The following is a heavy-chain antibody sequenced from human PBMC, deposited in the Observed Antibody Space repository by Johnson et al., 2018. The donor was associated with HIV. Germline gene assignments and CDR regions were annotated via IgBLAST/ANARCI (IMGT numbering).Heavy chain of an antibody. CDR2: IRYDETNK. Sequence: QMQLVESGGGVVQPGGSLRLSCAESGFTFSSHGMHWVRQAPGKGLEWVTFIRYDETNKYYADSVKGRFTISRDNSKNTLYLQMNSLRVEDTAIYYCARRMVVGYHALDFWGQGTVVSVPS. J-gene: IGHJ3*01. D-gene: IGHD2-21*01. V-gene: IGHV3-30*02. CDR3: ARRMVVGYHALDF. CDR1: GFTFSSHG.